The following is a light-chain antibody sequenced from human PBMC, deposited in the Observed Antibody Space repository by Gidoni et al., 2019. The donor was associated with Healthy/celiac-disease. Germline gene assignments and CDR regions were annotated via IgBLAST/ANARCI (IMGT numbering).Light chain of an antibody. Sequence: EIELTQSPATLSFSPGERATLSCRASQSVSSYLAWYQQKPGQAPRLLIYDASNRATGIPARFSGSGSGTDFTLTISSLEPEDFAVYYCQQRSNWPYTFGQGTKLEIK. CDR1: QSVSSY. CDR3: QQRSNWPYT. CDR2: DAS. V-gene: IGKV3-11*01. J-gene: IGKJ2*01.